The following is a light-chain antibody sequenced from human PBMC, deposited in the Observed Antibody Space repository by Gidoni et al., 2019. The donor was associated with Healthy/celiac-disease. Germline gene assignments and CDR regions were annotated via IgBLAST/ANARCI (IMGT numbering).Light chain of an antibody. CDR3: SSYTSSSTGV. CDR2: EVS. Sequence: QSALTQPAYVSGSPGQSITIACTGTSSDVGGYNYVSWYQQHPGKAPKLMIYEVSNRPSGVSNRFSGSKSGNTASLTTSGLQAEDEADYYCSSYTSSSTGVFGGGTKLTVL. CDR1: SSDVGGYNY. V-gene: IGLV2-14*01. J-gene: IGLJ2*01.